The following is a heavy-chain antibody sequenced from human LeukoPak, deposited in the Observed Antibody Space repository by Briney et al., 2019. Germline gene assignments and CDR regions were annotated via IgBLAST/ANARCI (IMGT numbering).Heavy chain of an antibody. CDR1: GFTFSSYW. J-gene: IGHJ3*02. CDR3: AKDAYYYDSSGYYYFSAFDI. Sequence: PGGSLRLSCAASGFTFSSYWMSWVRQAPGKGLEWVSAISGSGGSTYYADSVKGRFTISRDNSKNSLYLQMNSLRAEDTALYYCAKDAYYYDSSGYYYFSAFDIWGQGTMVTVSS. CDR2: ISGSGGST. D-gene: IGHD3-22*01. V-gene: IGHV3-23*01.